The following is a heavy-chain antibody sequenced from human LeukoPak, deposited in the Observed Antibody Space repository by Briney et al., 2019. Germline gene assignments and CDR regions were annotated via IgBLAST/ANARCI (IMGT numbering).Heavy chain of an antibody. CDR2: IRSKAYGGTT. CDR3: TRGARMWLQLGVHAFDI. D-gene: IGHD5-24*01. J-gene: IGHJ3*02. V-gene: IGHV3-49*03. CDR1: GFTFGDYA. Sequence: GSLRLSCTASGFTFGDYAMSWFRQAPGKGLEWVGFIRSKAYGGTTEYAASVKGRFTISRDDSKSIAYLQMNSLKTEDTAVYYCTRGARMWLQLGVHAFDIWGQGTMVTVSS.